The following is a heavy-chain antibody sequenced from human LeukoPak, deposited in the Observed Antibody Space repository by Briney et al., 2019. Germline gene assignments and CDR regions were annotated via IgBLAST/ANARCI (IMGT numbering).Heavy chain of an antibody. CDR2: ISYDGSNK. CDR1: GFTFSSYA. CDR3: ARDFYDSSGYYYASAACDY. J-gene: IGHJ4*02. D-gene: IGHD3-22*01. V-gene: IGHV3-30*04. Sequence: PGRSLRLSCAASGFTFSSYAMHWVRQAPGKGLEWVAVISYDGSNKYYADSVKGRFTISRDNSKNTLYLQMNSLRAEDTAVYYCARDFYDSSGYYYASAACDYWGQGTLVTVSS.